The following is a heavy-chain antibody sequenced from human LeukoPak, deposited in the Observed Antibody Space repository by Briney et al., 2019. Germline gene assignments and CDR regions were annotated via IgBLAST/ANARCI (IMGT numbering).Heavy chain of an antibody. CDR2: IYYTGST. CDR1: DGSISSSY. D-gene: IGHD4-17*01. CDR3: ARDYGDIPPDWYYDL. Sequence: SETLSLTCTVSDGSISSSYWSWIRQPPGKGLEWIGYIYYTGSTTYNPSLKSRVTISVDTSKNQFSLKLRSVTAADTAVYYCARDYGDIPPDWYYDLWGRGTLVTVSS. J-gene: IGHJ2*01. V-gene: IGHV4-59*01.